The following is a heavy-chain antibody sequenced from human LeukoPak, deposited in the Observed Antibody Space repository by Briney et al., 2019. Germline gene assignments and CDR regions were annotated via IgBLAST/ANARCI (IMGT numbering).Heavy chain of an antibody. V-gene: IGHV4-59*08. CDR3: ARRYSSSWYVGFFDP. CDR1: GASIRNYS. J-gene: IGHJ5*02. D-gene: IGHD6-13*01. CDR2: IYYSWST. Sequence: PSATLYLTCTVSGASIRNYSWSWIRQSPGKGLEWIGYIYYSWSTNYNPSLESRVAMSVDTSKNQFSLRLSSVTAADTAIYYCARRYSSSWYVGFFDPWGQGTLVTVSS.